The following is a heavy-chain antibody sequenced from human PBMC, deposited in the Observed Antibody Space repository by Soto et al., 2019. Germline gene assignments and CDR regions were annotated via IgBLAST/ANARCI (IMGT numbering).Heavy chain of an antibody. Sequence: AASVKVSCKASGYTFTTYAMHWVRQAPGQRLEWMGWINAGNGNTKYSQKFQGRFTVSRDNSKNTVYLQMNSLRADDAAVYYCAKDVVAWSQGYFDYWGQGALVTVSS. D-gene: IGHD3-9*01. CDR1: GYTFTTYA. J-gene: IGHJ4*02. CDR3: AKDVVAWSQGYFDY. CDR2: INAGNGNT. V-gene: IGHV1-3*01.